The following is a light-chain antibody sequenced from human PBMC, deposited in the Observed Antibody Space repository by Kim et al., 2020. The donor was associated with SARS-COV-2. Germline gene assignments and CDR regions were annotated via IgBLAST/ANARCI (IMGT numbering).Light chain of an antibody. CDR1: SSDVGSYNL. CDR2: EGS. V-gene: IGLV2-23*01. CDR3: CSYAGSSTSYVV. Sequence: QSALTQPASVSGSPGQSITISCTGTSSDVGSYNLVSWYQQHPGKAPKLTIYEGSKRPSGVSNRFSGSKSGNTASLTISGLQAEDEADYYCCSYAGSSTSYVVFGGGTQLTVL. J-gene: IGLJ2*01.